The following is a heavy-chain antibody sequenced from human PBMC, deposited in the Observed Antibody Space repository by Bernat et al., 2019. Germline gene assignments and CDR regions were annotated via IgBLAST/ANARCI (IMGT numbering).Heavy chain of an antibody. V-gene: IGHV3-23*01. Sequence: EVPLLESGGGLVQPGGSLRLSCAASGFTFNNYAMSWVRQAPGKGLEWVSAISGTGGTTYYADSVKGRFTISRDNFRNTLYLQMNSLRAGDTAVYYCAKDSKGQYCSSTSCQRDYYYYYMDVWGKGTTVTVSS. CDR1: GFTFNNYA. D-gene: IGHD2-2*01. CDR2: ISGTGGTT. CDR3: AKDSKGQYCSSTSCQRDYYYYYMDV. J-gene: IGHJ6*03.